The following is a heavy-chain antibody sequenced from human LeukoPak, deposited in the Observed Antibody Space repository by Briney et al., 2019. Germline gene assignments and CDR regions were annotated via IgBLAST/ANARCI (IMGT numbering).Heavy chain of an antibody. CDR2: INHSGST. Sequence: SETLSLTCAVYGGSFSGYYWSWIRQPPGKGLEWIGEINHSGSTNYNPSLKSRVTISVDTSKNQFSLKLSSVTAADTAVYYCAGGRATVRYWGQGTLVTVSS. CDR3: AGGRATVRY. CDR1: GGSFSGYY. J-gene: IGHJ4*02. D-gene: IGHD4-11*01. V-gene: IGHV4-34*01.